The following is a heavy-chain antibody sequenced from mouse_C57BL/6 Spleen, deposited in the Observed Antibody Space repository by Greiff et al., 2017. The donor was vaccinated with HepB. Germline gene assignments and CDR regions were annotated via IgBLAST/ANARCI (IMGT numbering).Heavy chain of an antibody. J-gene: IGHJ2*01. CDR1: GYTFTSYW. Sequence: VQLQQPGAELVKPGASVKLSCKASGYTFTSYWMQWVKQRPGQGLEWIGEIDPSDSYTNYNQKFKGKATLTVDTSSSTAYMQLSSLTSEDSAVYYCARKGGTTVAPWGQGTTLTVSS. D-gene: IGHD1-1*01. V-gene: IGHV1-50*01. CDR2: IDPSDSYT. CDR3: ARKGGTTVAP.